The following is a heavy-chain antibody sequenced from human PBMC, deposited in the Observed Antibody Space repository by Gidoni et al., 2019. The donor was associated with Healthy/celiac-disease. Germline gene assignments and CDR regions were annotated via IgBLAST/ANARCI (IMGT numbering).Heavy chain of an antibody. CDR2: IKSKTDGGTT. V-gene: IGHV3-15*01. CDR1: GFTFSNAW. CDR3: TTDRLSIAAAGTLPDY. Sequence: LSCAASGFTFSNAWMSWVRQAPGKGLEWVGRIKSKTDGGTTDYAAPVKGRFTISRDDSKNTLYLQMNSLKTEDTAVYYCTTDRLSIAAAGTLPDYWGQGTLVTVSS. J-gene: IGHJ4*02. D-gene: IGHD6-13*01.